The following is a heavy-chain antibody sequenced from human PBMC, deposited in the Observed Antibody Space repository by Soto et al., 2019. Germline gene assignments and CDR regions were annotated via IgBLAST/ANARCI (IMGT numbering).Heavy chain of an antibody. CDR1: GGTFSSYT. J-gene: IGHJ4*02. D-gene: IGHD5-18*01. CDR3: ARGGRDSYGY. V-gene: IGHV1-69*02. CDR2: IIPILGIA. Sequence: QVQLVQSGAEVKKPGSSVKVSCKASGGTFSSYTISWVRQAPGQGLEWMGRIIPILGIANYAQKFQGRVTITGDKSTSTAYMELSSLRAEDTAVYYCARGGRDSYGYWGQGTLVTVSS.